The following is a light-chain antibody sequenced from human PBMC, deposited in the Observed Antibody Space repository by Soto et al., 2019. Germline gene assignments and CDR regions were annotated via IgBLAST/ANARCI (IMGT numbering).Light chain of an antibody. Sequence: DIQMTQFPSSVSASVGDRVTITCPASQPLGAWLAWYQQKPGKAPKRLIYATSTLEGGVPSRFSGSGSGTEFTLTVSSLQPEDVATYYCQQADIFQLSFGVGTRGEMK. CDR1: QPLGAW. V-gene: IGKV1-12*01. CDR3: QQADIFQLS. CDR2: ATS. J-gene: IGKJ4*01.